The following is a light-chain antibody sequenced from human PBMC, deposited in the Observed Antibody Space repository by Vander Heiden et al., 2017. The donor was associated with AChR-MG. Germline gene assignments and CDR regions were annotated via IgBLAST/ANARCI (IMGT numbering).Light chain of an antibody. V-gene: IGLV3-1*01. J-gene: IGLJ2*01. CDR3: QAWDSSVVV. Sequence: SYELTQPPSVSVSPGQTASITCSGDKLGEKYTSWYQQKPGQSPVLVMYQDTKRPSGIPERFSGSNSGNTATLTISGTQAMDEADYYCQAWDSSVVVFGGGTKLT. CDR1: KLGEKY. CDR2: QDT.